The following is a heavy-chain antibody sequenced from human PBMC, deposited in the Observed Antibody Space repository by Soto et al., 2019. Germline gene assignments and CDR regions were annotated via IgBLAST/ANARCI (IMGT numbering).Heavy chain of an antibody. CDR2: IDASGNS. D-gene: IGHD6-13*01. J-gene: IGHJ6*02. V-gene: IGHV4-4*07. Sequence: ETLSLTCTVSGDSISSYYWNWIRQPAGKGLEWIGRIDASGNSNYNPSLKSRVTMSVDTSKKQFSLKVTSVTAADTAVYYCARYSSNWFQTEGMDVWGQGTTVTVSS. CDR3: ARYSSNWFQTEGMDV. CDR1: GDSISSYY.